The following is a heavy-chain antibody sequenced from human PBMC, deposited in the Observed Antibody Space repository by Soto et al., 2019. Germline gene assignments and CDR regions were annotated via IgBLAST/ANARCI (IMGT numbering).Heavy chain of an antibody. CDR1: GFNFTNHV. V-gene: IGHV3-23*01. Sequence: EVQVLESGGALVYPTGSLRLSCSASGFNFTNHVINWVRQAPGKGLEWVSSISNSDDVGFYADSVRGRFIVSRDISTNSVFLQMNFLRVEYTAIYYCAKTVGATNLEDDWGQGTMVTVSS. CDR3: AKTVGATNLEDD. D-gene: IGHD1-26*01. CDR2: ISNSDDVG. J-gene: IGHJ4*02.